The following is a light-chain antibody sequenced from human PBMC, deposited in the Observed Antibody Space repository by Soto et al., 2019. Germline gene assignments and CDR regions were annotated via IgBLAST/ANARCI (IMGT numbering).Light chain of an antibody. Sequence: QSVLTQPPSVSGAPGQRVTISCTGSSSNIGAGYDVHWYQQLPGTAPKLLIYGNSNRPSGVPDRFSGSKSGTSASLAITGLLAADEADDYCQSYDSSLSGYVFGTGTKVTVL. CDR3: QSYDSSLSGYV. CDR2: GNS. V-gene: IGLV1-40*01. J-gene: IGLJ1*01. CDR1: SSNIGAGYD.